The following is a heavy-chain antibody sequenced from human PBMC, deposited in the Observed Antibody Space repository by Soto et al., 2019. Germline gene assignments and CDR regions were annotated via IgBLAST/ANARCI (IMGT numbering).Heavy chain of an antibody. J-gene: IGHJ4*02. CDR3: AREGYCSSTSCYGPAFEY. D-gene: IGHD2-2*01. CDR1: GDSLSRGYH. Sequence: PSETLSLTCAVSGDSLSRGYHWGWIREPPGKGLEWVASIYHTGTTYYNPSLTSRVTISVDTSKNQFSLKLTSVTAADSAVYYCAREGYCSSTSCYGPAFEYWGQGALVTVSS. V-gene: IGHV4-38-2*02. CDR2: IYHTGTT.